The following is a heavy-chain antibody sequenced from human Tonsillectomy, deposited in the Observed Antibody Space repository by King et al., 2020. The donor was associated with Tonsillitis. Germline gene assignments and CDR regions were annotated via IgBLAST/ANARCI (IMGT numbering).Heavy chain of an antibody. J-gene: IGHJ4*02. Sequence: VQLVESGGGVIQPGGSLRLSCAASGFTFSSYGMNWVRQAPGKGLEWVSYISSSSSTTYYADSVKGRFTISRDNAKNSLYLQMNSLRAEDTAVYYCASYRQTVTSWDYWGQGTLVTVSS. CDR1: GFTFSSYG. CDR2: ISSSSSTT. D-gene: IGHD4-17*01. V-gene: IGHV3-48*04. CDR3: ASYRQTVTSWDY.